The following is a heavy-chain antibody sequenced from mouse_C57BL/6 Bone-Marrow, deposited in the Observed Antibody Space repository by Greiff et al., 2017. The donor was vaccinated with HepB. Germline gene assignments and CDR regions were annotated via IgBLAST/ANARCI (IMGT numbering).Heavy chain of an antibody. CDR3: ARSRYFDV. V-gene: IGHV1-81*01. CDR2: IYPRSGNT. CDR1: GYTFTSYG. Sequence: VNVVESGAELARPGASVKLSCKASGYTFTSYGISWVKQRTGQGLEWIGEIYPRSGNTYYNEKFKGKATLTADKSSSTAYMELRSLPSEDSAVYFCARSRYFDVWGTGTTVTVSS. J-gene: IGHJ1*03.